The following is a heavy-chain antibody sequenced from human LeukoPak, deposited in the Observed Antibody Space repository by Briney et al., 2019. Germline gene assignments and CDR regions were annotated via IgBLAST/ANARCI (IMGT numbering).Heavy chain of an antibody. D-gene: IGHD3-10*01. CDR2: ISGSGGST. V-gene: IGHV3-23*01. Sequence: GGSLRLSCAASGFTFSSYAMSWVRQAPGKGLEWASAISGSGGSTYYADSVKGRFTISRDNSKNTLYLQMSSLRAEDTAVYYCAKDEITTVREGYYYYGMDVWGQGTTVTVSS. J-gene: IGHJ6*02. CDR1: GFTFSSYA. CDR3: AKDEITTVREGYYYYGMDV.